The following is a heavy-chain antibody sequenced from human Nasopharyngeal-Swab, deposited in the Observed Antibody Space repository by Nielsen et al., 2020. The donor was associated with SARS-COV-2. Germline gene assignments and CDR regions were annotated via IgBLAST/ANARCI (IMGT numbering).Heavy chain of an antibody. CDR2: INHSGST. D-gene: IGHD6-13*01. CDR3: ARGGPRIAAAGTGFDY. Sequence: SETLSLTCAVYGGSFSGYYWSWIRQLPGKGLEWIGEINHSGSTNYNPSLKSRVTISVDKSKNQCSLKLSSVTAADTAVYYCARGGPRIAAAGTGFDYWGQGTLVTVSS. CDR1: GGSFSGYY. J-gene: IGHJ4*02. V-gene: IGHV4-34*01.